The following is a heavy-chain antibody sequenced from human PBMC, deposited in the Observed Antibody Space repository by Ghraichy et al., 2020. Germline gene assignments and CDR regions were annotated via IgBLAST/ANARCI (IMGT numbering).Heavy chain of an antibody. V-gene: IGHV1-2*02. D-gene: IGHD3-22*01. J-gene: IGHJ6*02. CDR3: AGPYYYDSSGYYYYYGMDV. CDR1: GYTFTGYY. Sequence: ASVKVSCKASGYTFTGYYMHWVRQAPGQGLEWMGWINPNSGGTNYAQKFQGRVTMTRDTSISTAYMELSRLRSDDTAVYYCAGPYYYDSSGYYYYYGMDVWGQGTTVTVSS. CDR2: INPNSGGT.